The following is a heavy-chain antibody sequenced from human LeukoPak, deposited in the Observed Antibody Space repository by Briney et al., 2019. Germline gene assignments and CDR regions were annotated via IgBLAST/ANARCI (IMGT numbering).Heavy chain of an antibody. CDR3: ARGSYQYYYGSGATVGDTSWFDP. V-gene: IGHV3-48*01. Sequence: GGSLRLSCAASGFTFSSYSMNWVRQAPGKGLEWVSYISSSSSTIYYADSVKGRFTISRDNAKNSLYLQMNSLRAEDTAVYYCARGSYQYYYGSGATVGDTSWFDPWGQGTLVTASS. J-gene: IGHJ5*02. CDR2: ISSSSSTI. CDR1: GFTFSSYS. D-gene: IGHD3-10*01.